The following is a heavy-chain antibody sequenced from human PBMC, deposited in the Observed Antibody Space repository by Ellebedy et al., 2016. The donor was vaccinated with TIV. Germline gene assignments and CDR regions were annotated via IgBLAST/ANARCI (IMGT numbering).Heavy chain of an antibody. CDR2: VTFASIYI. Sequence: GESLKISCAASGFMFNNYNMNWVRQAPGKGLEWVASVTFASIYIYYTDSVKGRFTISRDNAQNALYLQLSSLRAEDTAVYYCVRDRGQLLLDYWGQGTLVTVSS. V-gene: IGHV3-21*01. CDR3: VRDRGQLLLDY. J-gene: IGHJ4*02. D-gene: IGHD2-2*01. CDR1: GFMFNNYN.